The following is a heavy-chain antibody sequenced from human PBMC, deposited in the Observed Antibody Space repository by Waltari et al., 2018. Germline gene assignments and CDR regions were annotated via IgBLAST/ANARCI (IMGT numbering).Heavy chain of an antibody. CDR2: MYYSGGT. Sequence: QLQLQESGPGLVQPSGTLSLSCAGSGVSISSSRYCWGEVRGAPGKGLEWNGSMYYSGGTSDNPHLKHLVTIAVDTSKNQFSLKLSSVTAGETAGYYCARSGSELFDYGGQGTLLTVSS. J-gene: IGHJ4*02. D-gene: IGHD5-12*01. CDR1: GVSISSSRYC. CDR3: ARSGSELFDY. V-gene: IGHV4-39*01.